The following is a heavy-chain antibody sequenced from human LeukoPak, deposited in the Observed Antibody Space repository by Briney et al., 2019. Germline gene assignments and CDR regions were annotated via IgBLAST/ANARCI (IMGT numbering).Heavy chain of an antibody. Sequence: GGSLRLSCAASGFTFSRYSMNWVRQAPGKGLEWVSSISSSSSYIYYADSVKGRFNISRDNAKNSLYLQMNSLRAEDTAVYYCARYVGTIPLDYWGQGTLVTVSS. CDR1: GFTFSRYS. D-gene: IGHD5-12*01. J-gene: IGHJ4*02. CDR3: ARYVGTIPLDY. V-gene: IGHV3-21*01. CDR2: ISSSSSYI.